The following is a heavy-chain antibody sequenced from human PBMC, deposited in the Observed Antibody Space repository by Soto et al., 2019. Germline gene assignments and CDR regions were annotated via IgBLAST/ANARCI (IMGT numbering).Heavy chain of an antibody. J-gene: IGHJ4*02. CDR1: GFTFGNYA. Sequence: ESGGAVVQPGKSLRLSCVGSGFTFGNYAMYWVRQAPGKGLEWVAFISYDGSKRYHADSVKGQFTISRDNARNTLYLQMDRLRPEDTAVYYCAKGGGAPGYPIDYWGQGTLVTVSS. D-gene: IGHD3-9*01. V-gene: IGHV3-30*18. CDR2: ISYDGSKR. CDR3: AKGGGAPGYPIDY.